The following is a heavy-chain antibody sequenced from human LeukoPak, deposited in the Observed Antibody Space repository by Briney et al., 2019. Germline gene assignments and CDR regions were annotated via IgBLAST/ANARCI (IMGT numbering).Heavy chain of an antibody. CDR2: IYSSGSS. D-gene: IGHD6-13*01. Sequence: PSETLSLTCSVSGGSITSYYWSWIRQPPGKGLEWLGYIYSSGSSYYNSSLKSRVTISVDTSKNQFSLKLSSVTAADTAVYFCARDPQYSSSSEAFDIWGQGTMVPVSS. J-gene: IGHJ3*02. CDR1: GGSITSYY. CDR3: ARDPQYSSSSEAFDI. V-gene: IGHV4-59*01.